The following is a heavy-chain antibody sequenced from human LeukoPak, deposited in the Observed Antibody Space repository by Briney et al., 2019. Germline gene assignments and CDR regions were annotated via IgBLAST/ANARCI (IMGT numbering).Heavy chain of an antibody. CDR3: AKGGGLDV. Sequence: PGGSLRLSCAASGFTFSSYWMNWARRAPGEGLGWVASINHNGNVNYYVDSVKGRFTISRDNAKNSLYLPMTNLRAEDTAVYFCAKGGGLDVWGQGATVTVSS. CDR1: GFTFSSYW. D-gene: IGHD3-16*01. CDR2: INHNGNVN. V-gene: IGHV3-7*03. J-gene: IGHJ6*02.